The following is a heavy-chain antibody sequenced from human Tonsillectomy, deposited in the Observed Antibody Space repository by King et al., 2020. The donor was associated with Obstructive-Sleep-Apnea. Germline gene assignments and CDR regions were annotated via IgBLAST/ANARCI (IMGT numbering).Heavy chain of an antibody. CDR1: GGSFGAYY. J-gene: IGHJ4*01. V-gene: IGHV4-59*01. D-gene: IGHD4-17*01. Sequence: VQLQESGPRLVKPWETLSLTCTVSGGSFGAYYWSWIRQPPGRGLGGIGNIYYTGNTKYNPSLKSPITMSVETSKKQFSLKLRSVTAADTAVYFCAGDYGDYKVDYWGQGSLVTVSS. CDR3: AGDYGDYKVDY. CDR2: IYYTGNT.